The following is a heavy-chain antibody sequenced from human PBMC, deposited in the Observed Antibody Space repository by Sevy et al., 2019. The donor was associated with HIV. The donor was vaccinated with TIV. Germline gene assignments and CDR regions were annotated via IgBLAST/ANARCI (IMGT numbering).Heavy chain of an antibody. J-gene: IGHJ4*02. V-gene: IGHV3-30-3*01. CDR2: ISYDGSNK. Sequence: GESLKISCAASGFTFSSYAMHWVRQAPGKGLEWVAVISYDGSNKYYADSVKGRFTISRDNSKNTLYLQMNSLRAEDTAGYYCATGGTQTTGTGERLRLFDYWGQGTLVTVSS. CDR3: ATGGTQTTGTGERLRLFDY. D-gene: IGHD4-17*01. CDR1: GFTFSSYA.